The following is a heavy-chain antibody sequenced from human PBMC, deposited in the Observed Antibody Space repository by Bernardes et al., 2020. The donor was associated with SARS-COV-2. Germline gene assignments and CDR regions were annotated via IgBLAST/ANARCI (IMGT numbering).Heavy chain of an antibody. D-gene: IGHD3-3*01. CDR3: ARDAGVVLRFWGGYYGMDV. Sequence: ASVKVSCKASGYTFTSYGISWVRQAPGQGLEWMGWISAYNGNTNYAQKLQGRVTMTTDTSTSTAYMELRSLRSDDTAVYYCARDAGVVLRFWGGYYGMDVWGQGTTVTVSS. V-gene: IGHV1-18*04. CDR1: GYTFTSYG. J-gene: IGHJ6*02. CDR2: ISAYNGNT.